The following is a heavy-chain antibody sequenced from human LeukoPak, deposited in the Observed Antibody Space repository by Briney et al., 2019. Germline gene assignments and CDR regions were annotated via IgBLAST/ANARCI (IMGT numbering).Heavy chain of an antibody. J-gene: IGHJ6*03. D-gene: IGHD3-10*01. CDR2: IYHDGNA. Sequence: PSETLSLTCAVYGGSFNTYYWSWIRQPPGKGLEWIAEIYHDGNANYNPSLKSRVTISVDTSNNHFSLKLNSVTAADTAVHYCARLTKNDSGTYRFGKKKRGYMDVWGKGTTVTISS. V-gene: IGHV4-34*01. CDR1: GGSFNTYY. CDR3: ARLTKNDSGTYRFGKKKRGYMDV.